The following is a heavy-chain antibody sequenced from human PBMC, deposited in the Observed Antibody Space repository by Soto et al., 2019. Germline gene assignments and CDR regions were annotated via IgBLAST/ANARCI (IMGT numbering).Heavy chain of an antibody. CDR2: VYYSGST. Sequence: SETLSLTCTVSGGSIGSYYWSWIRQPPGKGLEWIGYVYYSGSTTYNPSLKSRVTISVDTSKNQFSLNLNSVTAADTAVYYCARDRYYGGADYWGQGTLVTVSS. CDR3: ARDRYYGGADY. D-gene: IGHD3-10*01. V-gene: IGHV4-59*01. CDR1: GGSIGSYY. J-gene: IGHJ4*02.